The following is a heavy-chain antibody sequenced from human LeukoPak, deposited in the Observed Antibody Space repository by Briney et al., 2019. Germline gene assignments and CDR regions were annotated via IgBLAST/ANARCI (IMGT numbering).Heavy chain of an antibody. CDR1: GGSISSYY. J-gene: IGHJ4*02. D-gene: IGHD3-10*01. Sequence: PSETLSLTCTVSGGSISSYYWSWIRQPPGKGLEWLGYIYYSGSTNYNPSLKSRVTISVDTSKNQFSLKLSSVTAADTAVYYCARDYGSGSYGLDYWGQGTLVTVSS. CDR2: IYYSGST. V-gene: IGHV4-59*01. CDR3: ARDYGSGSYGLDY.